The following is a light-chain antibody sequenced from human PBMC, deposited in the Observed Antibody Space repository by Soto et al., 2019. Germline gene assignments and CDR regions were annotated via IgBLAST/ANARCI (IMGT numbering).Light chain of an antibody. V-gene: IGLV2-14*01. J-gene: IGLJ2*01. Sequence: QSALTQPASVSGSPGQSITISCTGTSSDIGGYSYVSWYQQHPDKAPKLMIYEVSNRPSGVSNRFSGSKSGNTAPLTISGLQTEDEADYSCSSYSSTSTPVVFGGGTKLTVL. CDR1: SSDIGGYSY. CDR3: SSYSSTSTPVV. CDR2: EVS.